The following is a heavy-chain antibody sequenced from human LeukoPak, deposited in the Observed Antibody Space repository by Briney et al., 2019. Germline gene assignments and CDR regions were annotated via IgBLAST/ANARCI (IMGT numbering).Heavy chain of an antibody. CDR1: GGSISGYS. D-gene: IGHD3-22*01. J-gene: IGHJ5*02. CDR3: ARGHLWLSP. V-gene: IGHV4-59*01. Sequence: SETLSLTCTVSGGSISGYSWTWIRQPPGQGLEWIGYFHNSRTTSYNPSLTGRVIISVDTAMDQISLKLNSVTAADTAVYYCARGHLWLSPWGQGTLVTVSS. CDR2: FHNSRTT.